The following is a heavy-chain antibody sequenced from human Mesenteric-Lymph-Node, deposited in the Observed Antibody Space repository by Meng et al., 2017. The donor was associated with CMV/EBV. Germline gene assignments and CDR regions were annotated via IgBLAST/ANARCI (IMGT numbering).Heavy chain of an antibody. D-gene: IGHD6-6*01. CDR3: AKDLAYSSSSGYYGMDV. CDR2: ISGSGGST. Sequence: GGSLRLSCAASGFTFSSYAMSWVRQAPGKGLEWVSGISGSGGSTYYADSVKGRFTISRDNSKNTLYLQMNSLRAEDTAVYHCAKDLAYSSSSGYYGMDVWGQGTTVTVSS. CDR1: GFTFSSYA. V-gene: IGHV3-23*01. J-gene: IGHJ6*02.